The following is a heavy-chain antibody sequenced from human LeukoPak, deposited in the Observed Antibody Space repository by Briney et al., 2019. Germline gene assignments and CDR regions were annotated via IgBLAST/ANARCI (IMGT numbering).Heavy chain of an antibody. D-gene: IGHD3-10*01. CDR2: IYYSGST. V-gene: IGHV4-39*07. Sequence: PSETLSLTCTVSGGSISSSSYYWGWIRQPPGKGLEWIGSIYYSGSTYYNPSLKSRVTISVDTSKNQFSLKLSSVTAADTAVYYCARGRSEDSILWFGEEHWFDPWGQGTLVTVSS. CDR3: ARGRSEDSILWFGEEHWFDP. J-gene: IGHJ5*02. CDR1: GGSISSSSYY.